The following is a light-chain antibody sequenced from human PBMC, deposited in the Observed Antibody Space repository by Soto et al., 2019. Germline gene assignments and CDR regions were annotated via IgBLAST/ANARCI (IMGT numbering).Light chain of an antibody. CDR2: DAS. CDR1: QSISSW. CDR3: QQYNSYPWT. J-gene: IGKJ1*01. Sequence: DIHMTHSPSTLSGSLVDRVTITCRASQSISSWLAWYQQKPGKAPKLLIYDASSLESGVPSRFSGSGSGTEFTLTISSLQPDDFATYYCQQYNSYPWTFGQGTKVDIK. V-gene: IGKV1-5*01.